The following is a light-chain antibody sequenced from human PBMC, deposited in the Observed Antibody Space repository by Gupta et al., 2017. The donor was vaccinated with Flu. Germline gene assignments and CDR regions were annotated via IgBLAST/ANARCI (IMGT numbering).Light chain of an antibody. V-gene: IGLV1-44*01. J-gene: IGLJ3*02. CDR1: NSNIGTHV. CDR3: ATWDDSLKGLWV. Sequence: SCSGSNSNIGTHVVSWYQQLPGTAPKLLIYNNNQRPSGVPDRFSGSKSGTSASLAISGLQSEDEAEYYCATWDDSLKGLWVFGGGTTLTVL. CDR2: NNN.